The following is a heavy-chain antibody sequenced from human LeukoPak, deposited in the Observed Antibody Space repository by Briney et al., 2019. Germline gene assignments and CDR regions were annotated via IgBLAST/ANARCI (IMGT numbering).Heavy chain of an antibody. D-gene: IGHD6-19*01. J-gene: IGHJ4*02. CDR3: ARDLRSYSSGWLDY. CDR2: ISYDGSNK. V-gene: IGHV3-30-3*01. CDR1: GFTFSSYA. Sequence: PGGSLRLSCAASGFTFSSYAMHWVRQAPGKGLEWVAVISYDGSNKYYADSVKGRFTISRDNSKNPLYLQMNSLRAEDTAVYYCARDLRSYSSGWLDYWGQGTLVTVSS.